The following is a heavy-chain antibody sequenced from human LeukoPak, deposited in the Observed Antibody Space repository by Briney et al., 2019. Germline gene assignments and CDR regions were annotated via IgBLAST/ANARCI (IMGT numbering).Heavy chain of an antibody. Sequence: GGSLRLSCAASGFTFSSYGMHWVRQAPGKGLEWVAVILSDGSKEFYADSVKGRFTISRDNSKNTLYLQMNSLRPEDTAVYYCTTDLVPPVDGDYWGCWGQGTLVTVSS. D-gene: IGHD4-17*01. CDR2: ILSDGSKE. V-gene: IGHV3-33*01. CDR3: TTDLVPPVDGDYWGC. J-gene: IGHJ4*02. CDR1: GFTFSSYG.